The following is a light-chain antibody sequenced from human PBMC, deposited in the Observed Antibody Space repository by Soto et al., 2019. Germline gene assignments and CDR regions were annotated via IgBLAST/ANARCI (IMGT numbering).Light chain of an antibody. CDR1: NNDVGGYKL. Sequence: QSALTQPASVSGSPGQSITISCTGTNNDVGGYKLVSWYQQHPGKVPKLIIYEVTDRPSGVSNRFSGSKSGNTASLTISGLQAEDEAEYYCSSYTNINTRACVFGTGTKVTVL. CDR2: EVT. V-gene: IGLV2-14*02. J-gene: IGLJ1*01. CDR3: SSYTNINTRACV.